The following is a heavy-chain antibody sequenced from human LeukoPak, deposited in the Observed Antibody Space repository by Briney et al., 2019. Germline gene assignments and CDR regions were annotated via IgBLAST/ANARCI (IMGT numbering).Heavy chain of an antibody. CDR3: ARGLGYCSGGSCYSRRFDY. J-gene: IGHJ4*02. V-gene: IGHV4-34*01. CDR2: INHSGST. CDR1: GGSFSGYY. Sequence: PSETLSLTCAVYGGSFSGYYWSWIRQPPGKGLEGIGEINHSGSTNYNPSLKSRVTISVDTSKNQFSLKLSSVTAADTAVYYCARGLGYCSGGSCYSRRFDYWGQGTLVTVSS. D-gene: IGHD2-15*01.